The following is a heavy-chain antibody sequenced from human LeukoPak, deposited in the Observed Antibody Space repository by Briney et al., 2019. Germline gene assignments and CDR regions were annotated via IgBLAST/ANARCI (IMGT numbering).Heavy chain of an antibody. Sequence: PSETLSLTCTVSGGSISRYYWSWIRQPPGKGLEWIGYIYYSGSTNYNPSLKSRVTISVDTSKNQFSLKLSSVTAADTAVYYCARTLGGYYDSSGYYFDYWGQGTLVTVSS. CDR2: IYYSGST. CDR3: ARTLGGYYDSSGYYFDY. J-gene: IGHJ4*02. V-gene: IGHV4-59*01. CDR1: GGSISRYY. D-gene: IGHD3-22*01.